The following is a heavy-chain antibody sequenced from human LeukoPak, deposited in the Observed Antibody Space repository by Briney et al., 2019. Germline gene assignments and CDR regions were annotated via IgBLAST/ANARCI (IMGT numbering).Heavy chain of an antibody. CDR2: IKTDGSEI. Sequence: GGSLRLSCAASGFTFSTSWMSWVRQAPGKGLEWVANIKTDGSEIYYADSVKGRFTISRGNAKNSLYLQMNSLRAEDTAIYYCATYSRLNAREFQCWGQGTVVTVSS. J-gene: IGHJ1*01. D-gene: IGHD3-10*02. CDR1: GFTFSTSW. V-gene: IGHV3-7*01. CDR3: ATYSRLNAREFQC.